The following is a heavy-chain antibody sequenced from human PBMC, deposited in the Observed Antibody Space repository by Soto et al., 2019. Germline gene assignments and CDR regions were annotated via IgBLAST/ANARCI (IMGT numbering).Heavy chain of an antibody. CDR2: IYYSGST. Sequence: QVQLQESGPGRVKPSETLSLTCTVSGGSISSYYWSWIRQPPGKGLEWIGYIYYSGSTNYNPSLKSRVTISVDTSKNQFSLKLSSVTAADTAVYYCARDKYSSSWYPYYYGMDVWGQGTTVTVSS. J-gene: IGHJ6*02. D-gene: IGHD6-13*01. V-gene: IGHV4-59*01. CDR1: GGSISSYY. CDR3: ARDKYSSSWYPYYYGMDV.